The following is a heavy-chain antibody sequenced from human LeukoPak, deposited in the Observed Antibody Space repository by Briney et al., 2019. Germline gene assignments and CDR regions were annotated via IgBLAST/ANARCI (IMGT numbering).Heavy chain of an antibody. V-gene: IGHV4-59*02. CDR3: ARQAEYSSGWTNNWFDP. CDR1: GGSVSSYY. J-gene: IGHJ5*02. CDR2: MYPGGST. Sequence: SETLSLTCTVSGGSVSSYYWSWIRQPSGKGLEWIGYMYPGGSTNYNPSLKSRGTISVDTSKNQISLKLSSVTAADTAVYYCARQAEYSSGWTNNWFDPRGPGSLVTVSS. D-gene: IGHD6-19*01.